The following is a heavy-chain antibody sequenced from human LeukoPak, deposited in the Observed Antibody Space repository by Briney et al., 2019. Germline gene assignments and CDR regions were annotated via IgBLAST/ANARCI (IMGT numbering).Heavy chain of an antibody. J-gene: IGHJ6*02. V-gene: IGHV5-51*01. CDR2: IYPGDSDT. CDR3: ARLDSSGYYYYGMDV. D-gene: IGHD3-22*01. Sequence: PGESLKISCKGSGYSFTGYWIGWVRQMPGKGLEWMGIIYPGDSDTRYSPSFQGQVTISADKSISTANLQWSSLKASDTAMYYCARLDSSGYYYYGMDVWGQGTTVTVSS. CDR1: GYSFTGYW.